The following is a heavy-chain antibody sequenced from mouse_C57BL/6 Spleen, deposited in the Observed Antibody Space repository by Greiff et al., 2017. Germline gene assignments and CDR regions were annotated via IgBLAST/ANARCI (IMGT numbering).Heavy chain of an antibody. CDR3: TTIVYYYGSSYTGYAMDY. CDR2: IDPENGDT. V-gene: IGHV14-4*01. J-gene: IGHJ4*01. Sequence: EVQLQQSGAELVRPGASVKLSCTASGFNIKDDYMHWVKQRPEQGLEWIGWIDPENGDTEYASKFQGKATITADTSSNTAYPQLSSLTSEDTAVYYCTTIVYYYGSSYTGYAMDYWGQGTSVTVSS. CDR1: GFNIKDDY. D-gene: IGHD1-1*01.